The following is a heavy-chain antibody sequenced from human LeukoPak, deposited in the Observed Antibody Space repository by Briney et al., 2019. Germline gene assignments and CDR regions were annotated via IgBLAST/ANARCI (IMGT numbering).Heavy chain of an antibody. V-gene: IGHV1-69*13. CDR3: ARDRGSYCSGGSCYSLDWFDP. Sequence: SVKVSCEASGGTFSSYAISWVRQAPGQGLEWMGGIIPIFGTANYAQKFQGRVTITADESTSTAYMELSSLRSEDTAVYYCARDRGSYCSGGSCYSLDWFDPWGQGTLVTVSS. J-gene: IGHJ5*02. D-gene: IGHD2-15*01. CDR2: IIPIFGTA. CDR1: GGTFSSYA.